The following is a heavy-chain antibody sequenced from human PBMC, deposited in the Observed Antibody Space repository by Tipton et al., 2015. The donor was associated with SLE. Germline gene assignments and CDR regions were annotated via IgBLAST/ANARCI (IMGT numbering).Heavy chain of an antibody. Sequence: TLSLTCTVSGDSIKSHYWTWIRQPPGKGLEWIGYIYYSGRTNYNPSLKSRVTISVDTSSNQFSLNLSSVTAADTAVYYCARGISSGWWNYWGQGNLVTVSS. CDR2: IYYSGRT. D-gene: IGHD6-19*01. J-gene: IGHJ4*02. CDR1: GDSIKSHY. CDR3: ARGISSGWWNY. V-gene: IGHV4-59*11.